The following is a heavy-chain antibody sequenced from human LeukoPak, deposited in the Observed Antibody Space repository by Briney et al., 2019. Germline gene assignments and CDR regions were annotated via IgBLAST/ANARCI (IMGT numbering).Heavy chain of an antibody. CDR2: FDPEDGET. J-gene: IGHJ4*02. V-gene: IGHV1-24*01. Sequence: ASVNVSCKVSGYTLTELSMHWVRQAPGKGLEWMGGFDPEDGETIYAQKFQGRVTMTEDTSTDTAYMELSSLRSEDTAVYYCATGGDPYDYVWGSYRRDLDYWGQGPLVTVSS. CDR1: GYTLTELS. CDR3: ATGGDPYDYVWGSYRRDLDY. D-gene: IGHD3-16*02.